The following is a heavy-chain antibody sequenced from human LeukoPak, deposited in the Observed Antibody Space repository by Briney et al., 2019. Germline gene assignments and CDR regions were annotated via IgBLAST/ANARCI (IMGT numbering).Heavy chain of an antibody. V-gene: IGHV3-9*01. CDR1: GFTFDDYA. Sequence: GRSLRLSCAASGFTFDDYAMHWVRQAPGKGLEWVSGISWNSGSIGYADSVKGRFTISRDNAKNSLYLQMNSLRAEDTAVYYCTRDYSSSSGRAFDIWGQGTMVTVSS. D-gene: IGHD6-6*01. J-gene: IGHJ3*02. CDR3: TRDYSSSSGRAFDI. CDR2: ISWNSGSI.